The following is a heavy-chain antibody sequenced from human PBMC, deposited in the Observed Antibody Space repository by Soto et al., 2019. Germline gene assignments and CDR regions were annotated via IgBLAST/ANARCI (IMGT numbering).Heavy chain of an antibody. J-gene: IGHJ6*02. CDR1: GITVSRYL. V-gene: IGHV3-74*03. D-gene: IGHD6-25*01. CDR2: ISYDGTET. CDR3: ARGSAAYYYYYGMDV. Sequence: PGGAPTLSCAPAGITVSRYLMHWDRQAPGKGLVWVSHISYDGTETTYADSVKGRFTISRDNPKSTLYLQMNSVRAEDTGVYYCARGSAAYYYYYGMDVWGQVTTVPVSS.